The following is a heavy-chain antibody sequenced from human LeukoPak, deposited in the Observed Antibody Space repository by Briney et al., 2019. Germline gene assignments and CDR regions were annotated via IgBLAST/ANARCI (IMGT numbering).Heavy chain of an antibody. D-gene: IGHD6-19*01. CDR2: ISGGGGST. CDR1: GFIFSDYY. Sequence: GRSLRLSCAASGFIFSDYYMGWIRQAPGKGLEWVSRISGGGGSTYYADSVKGRFTLSRDNSKNTLHLQMNSLRAEDTAVYFCAKHGYTSGWYESWGQGTLVTVSS. CDR3: AKHGYTSGWYES. J-gene: IGHJ5*01. V-gene: IGHV3-23*01.